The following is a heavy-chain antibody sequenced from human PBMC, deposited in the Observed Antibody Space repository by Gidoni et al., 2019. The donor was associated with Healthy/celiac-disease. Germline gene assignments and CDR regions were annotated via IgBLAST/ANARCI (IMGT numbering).Heavy chain of an antibody. CDR3: ARDVRYSSSWSHFDY. J-gene: IGHJ4*02. D-gene: IGHD6-13*01. V-gene: IGHV4-39*07. CDR2: IYYRGDT. Sequence: QLQLQESGPGLVKPSETLSLTCTVSGGSIGSSDYYWGWVRQPPGKGLECIGTIYYRGDTYYNPSLKSRVTISVDMSRNQFSLWLTSVTAADTAMYYCARDVRYSSSWSHFDYWGQGILVTVSS. CDR1: GGSIGSSDYY.